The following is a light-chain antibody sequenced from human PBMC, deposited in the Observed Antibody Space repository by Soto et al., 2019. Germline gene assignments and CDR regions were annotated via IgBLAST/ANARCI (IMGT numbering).Light chain of an antibody. CDR3: QTCGPGIPV. V-gene: IGLV4-69*01. J-gene: IGLJ7*01. Sequence: QSVLTQSPSASASLGASVKLTCTLSSGHSSYAIAWHQQQPEKGPRYLMKLNSDGSHSKGDGIPDRFSGSSSGAERYLTIASLQSEDEADYYGQTCGPGIPVFRGRTQLTVL. CDR1: SGHSSYA. CDR2: LNSDGSH.